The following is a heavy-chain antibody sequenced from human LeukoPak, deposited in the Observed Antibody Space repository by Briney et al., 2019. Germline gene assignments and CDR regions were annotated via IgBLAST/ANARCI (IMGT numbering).Heavy chain of an antibody. Sequence: GGSLRLSCAASGFTFNTYGMTWVRQAPGKGLEWVAFIQYDGTNKYYADSVKGRFTISRDNSKNTLYLQMNSLRAEDTAVYYCANLPLWFGELPDYWGQGTLVTVSS. CDR1: GFTFNTYG. V-gene: IGHV3-30*02. CDR3: ANLPLWFGELPDY. D-gene: IGHD3-10*01. CDR2: IQYDGTNK. J-gene: IGHJ4*02.